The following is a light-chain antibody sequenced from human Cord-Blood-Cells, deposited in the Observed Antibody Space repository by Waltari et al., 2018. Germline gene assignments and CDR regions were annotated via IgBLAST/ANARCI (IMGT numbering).Light chain of an antibody. Sequence: DIQLTQSPSSMPASVGDRVTSTCRASQSISSYLNWYQQNPGKATKLLIYAAYSLQSGVPSRFSGSGSGTDFTLTISSLQPEDFATYYCQQSYSTPYTFGQGTKLEIK. CDR1: QSISSY. V-gene: IGKV1-39*01. CDR3: QQSYSTPYT. CDR2: AAY. J-gene: IGKJ2*01.